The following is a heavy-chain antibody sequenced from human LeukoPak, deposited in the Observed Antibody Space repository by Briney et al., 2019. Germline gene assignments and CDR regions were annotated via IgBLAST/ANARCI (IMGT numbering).Heavy chain of an antibody. J-gene: IGHJ4*02. V-gene: IGHV4-61*02. D-gene: IGHD3-9*01. CDR3: AREGTLAGYYDGPSY. CDR1: GASITSGNYY. Sequence: SETLSLTCTVSGASITSGNYYWVWIRQPAGKGLEWIGRIYTSGSTNYNPSLNSRVTISVDTSKNQFSLRLGSVTAADTAVYYCAREGTLAGYYDGPSYWGQGTLVTVSS. CDR2: IYTSGST.